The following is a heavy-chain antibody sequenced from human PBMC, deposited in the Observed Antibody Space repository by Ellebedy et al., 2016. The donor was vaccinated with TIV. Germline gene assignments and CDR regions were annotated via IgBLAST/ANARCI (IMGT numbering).Heavy chain of an antibody. Sequence: PGGSLTLSCAASGFTFGDYYMYWVRQAPGKGLEWVSGISKKSGSVGYADPVKGRFTISRDNAKNSLYVQMNSLRGEATALYYCARSYYGSGRPDYWGQGTLVTVSS. D-gene: IGHD3-10*01. CDR1: GFTFGDYY. CDR3: ARSYYGSGRPDY. CDR2: ISKKSGSV. J-gene: IGHJ4*02. V-gene: IGHV3-9*01.